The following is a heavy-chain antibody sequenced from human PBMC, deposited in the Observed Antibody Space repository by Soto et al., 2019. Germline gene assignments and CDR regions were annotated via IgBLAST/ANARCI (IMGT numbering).Heavy chain of an antibody. CDR3: TTETRKYNWNDVVSFDI. CDR1: GFTFSKAW. Sequence: GSLRLSCAASGFTFSKAWMSWVRQAPGKGLEWVGRIKSKTDGGTTEYAAPVKGRFTISRDDSKNTLYLQMNSLKTEDTAVYYCTTETRKYNWNDVVSFDIWGQGTMVTVSS. J-gene: IGHJ3*02. V-gene: IGHV3-15*01. CDR2: IKSKTDGGTT. D-gene: IGHD1-1*01.